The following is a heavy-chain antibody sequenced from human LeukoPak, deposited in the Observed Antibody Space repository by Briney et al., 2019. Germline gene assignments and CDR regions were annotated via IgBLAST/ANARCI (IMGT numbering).Heavy chain of an antibody. D-gene: IGHD1-1*01. V-gene: IGHV1-18*01. CDR3: ARGTAHYYYYYGMDV. CDR1: GYTFTSYD. Sequence: ASVKVSCKASGYTFTSYDINWVRQATGQGLEWMGWISAYNGNTNYAQKLQGRVTMTTDASTSTAYMELRSLRSDDTAVYYCARGTAHYYYYYGMDVWGQGTTVTVSS. J-gene: IGHJ6*02. CDR2: ISAYNGNT.